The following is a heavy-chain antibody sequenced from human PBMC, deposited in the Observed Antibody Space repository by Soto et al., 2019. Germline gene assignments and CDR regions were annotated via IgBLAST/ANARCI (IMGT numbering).Heavy chain of an antibody. V-gene: IGHV3-7*03. CDR3: ARASRWLQSEIDY. CDR1: GFTFSSYW. CDR2: IKQGGSEK. J-gene: IGHJ4*02. Sequence: GGSLRLSCAASGFTFSSYWMSWVRQAPGKGLEWVANIKQGGSEKYYVDSVKGRFTISRDNAKNSLYLQMNSLRAEDTAVYYCARASRWLQSEIDYWGQGTLVTVSS. D-gene: IGHD5-12*01.